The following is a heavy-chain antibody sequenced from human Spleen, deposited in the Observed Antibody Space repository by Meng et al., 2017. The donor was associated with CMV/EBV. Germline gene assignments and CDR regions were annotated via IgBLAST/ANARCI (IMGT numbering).Heavy chain of an antibody. CDR1: GYSFSNYW. V-gene: IGHV5-51*01. Sequence: KVSCKGSGYSFSNYWIGWVRQMPGKGLEWMGIIYPGDSDTRYSPSFQGQVTISADKSISTAYLQWSSLKASDSAMYYCARRRSGSKTGWYFDIWGRGTLVTVSS. D-gene: IGHD3-3*01. CDR2: IYPGDSDT. J-gene: IGHJ2*01. CDR3: ARRRSGSKTGWYFDI.